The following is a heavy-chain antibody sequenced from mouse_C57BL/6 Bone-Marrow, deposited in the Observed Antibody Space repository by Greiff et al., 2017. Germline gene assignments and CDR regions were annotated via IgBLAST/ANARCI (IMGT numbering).Heavy chain of an antibody. CDR3: ARGIPYYYCSSRYAMDY. Sequence: QVQLQQPGAELVLPGASVKLSCKASGYTFTSYWMHWVKQRPGQGLEWIGEIDPSDSYTNSNQKFKGKSTLTVDKSSSTAYLQLSGLTSEDSAVYYCARGIPYYYCSSRYAMDYWGQGTSVTVSS. D-gene: IGHD1-1*01. J-gene: IGHJ4*01. V-gene: IGHV1-69*01. CDR2: IDPSDSYT. CDR1: GYTFTSYW.